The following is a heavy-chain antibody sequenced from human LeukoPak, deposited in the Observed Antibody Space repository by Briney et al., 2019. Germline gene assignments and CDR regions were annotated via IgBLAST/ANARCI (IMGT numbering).Heavy chain of an antibody. D-gene: IGHD1-26*01. V-gene: IGHV4-38-2*01. CDR2: IYHSGST. J-gene: IGHJ4*02. CDR3: ARHRAGWDSPDPFFDY. CDR1: GYSISSGYY. Sequence: SETLSLTCAVSGYSISSGYYWGWIRQPPGKGLEWIGSIYHSGSTYYNPSLKSRVTISVDTSKNQFSLKLSSVTAADTAVYYCARHRAGWDSPDPFFDYWGQGTLVTVSP.